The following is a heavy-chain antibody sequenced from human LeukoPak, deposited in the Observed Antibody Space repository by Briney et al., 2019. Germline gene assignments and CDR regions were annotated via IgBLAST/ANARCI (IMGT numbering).Heavy chain of an antibody. V-gene: IGHV4-61*02. CDR2: VYTSGST. J-gene: IGHJ4*02. D-gene: IGHD1-26*01. CDR1: GGSISSGTSY. CDR3: TRGGELMNF. Sequence: TLSLTCTVSGGSISSGTSYWSWIRQPAGKGLEWIGRVYTSGSTNYNPSLRSRVTISIDTSKNQFSLKLSSVTAADTAVYYCTRGGELMNFWGQGTLVTVSS.